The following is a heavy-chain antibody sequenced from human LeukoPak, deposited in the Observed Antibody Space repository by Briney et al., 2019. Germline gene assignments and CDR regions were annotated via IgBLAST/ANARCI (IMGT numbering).Heavy chain of an antibody. D-gene: IGHD5-24*01. CDR3: ATEEMATLDY. V-gene: IGHV3-48*01. Sequence: PGGSLRLSCAASGFTFSSYSMNWVRQAPGKGLEWVSYISSSSSTIYYADSVKGRFTISRDNAKNSLYLQTNSLRAEDTAVYYCATEEMATLDYWGQGTLVTVSS. J-gene: IGHJ4*02. CDR1: GFTFSSYS. CDR2: ISSSSSTI.